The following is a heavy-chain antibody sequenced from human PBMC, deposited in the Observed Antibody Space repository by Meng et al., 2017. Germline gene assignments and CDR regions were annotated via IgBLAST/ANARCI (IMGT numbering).Heavy chain of an antibody. Sequence: GESLKISCAASGFTFSGSAMHWVRQASGKGLEWVGRIRSKANSYSTAYAALVKGRFTISRDDSKNTAYLQMNSLKTEDTAVYYCTRQGCSGGSCYSKDDAFDIWGQGTMVTVSS. CDR2: IRSKANSYST. CDR3: TRQGCSGGSCYSKDDAFDI. J-gene: IGHJ3*02. V-gene: IGHV3-73*01. D-gene: IGHD2-15*01. CDR1: GFTFSGSA.